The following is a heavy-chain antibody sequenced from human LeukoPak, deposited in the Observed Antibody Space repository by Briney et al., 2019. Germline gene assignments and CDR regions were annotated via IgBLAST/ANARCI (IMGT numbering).Heavy chain of an antibody. CDR2: LSYDGSIK. CDR1: GFTFGSYG. J-gene: IGHJ4*02. V-gene: IGHV3-30*18. Sequence: PGGSLRLSCAASGFTFGSYGMHWVRQAPGKGLEWVAILSYDGSIKYYADSVKGRFTISRDNSKNTLSLQMNSLRVEDTAVYYCAKSLRRYSSSADNWGQGTLVTGSS. CDR3: AKSLRRYSSSADN. D-gene: IGHD6-6*01.